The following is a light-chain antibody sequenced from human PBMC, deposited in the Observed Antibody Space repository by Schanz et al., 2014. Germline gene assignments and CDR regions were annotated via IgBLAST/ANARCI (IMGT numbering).Light chain of an antibody. V-gene: IGKV3-15*01. CDR3: QQYNNWPPYT. J-gene: IGKJ2*01. Sequence: EIVLTQSPATLSLSPGERATLSCRASQRLTSYLAWYQQKPGQAPRLLIYGASTRATGIPARFSGSGSGTEFSLTISSLQSEDFAVYYCQQYNNWPPYTFGQGTKLEIK. CDR1: QRLTSY. CDR2: GAS.